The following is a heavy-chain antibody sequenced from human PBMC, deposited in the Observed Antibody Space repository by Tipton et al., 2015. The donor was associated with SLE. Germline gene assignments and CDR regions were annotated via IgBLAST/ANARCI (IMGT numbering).Heavy chain of an antibody. Sequence: TLSLTCTVSGGSITNHYWNWIRQPPGKGLEWIGYIHYSGTTHDNPSLKSRVTMSVDMSKNQFSLKLNSVTAADTAVYYCVRSDQGMDWGQGTLVTVSS. CDR3: VRSDQGMD. CDR2: IHYSGTT. V-gene: IGHV4-59*08. J-gene: IGHJ4*02. CDR1: GGSITNHY.